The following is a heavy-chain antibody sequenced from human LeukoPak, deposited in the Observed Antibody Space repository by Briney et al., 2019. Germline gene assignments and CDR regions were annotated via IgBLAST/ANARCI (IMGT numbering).Heavy chain of an antibody. CDR1: GYMFTTSF. CDR2: INPSGTST. CDR3: ASPHGASYYYFDY. J-gene: IGHJ4*02. D-gene: IGHD4/OR15-4a*01. Sequence: GASVKVSCKASGYMFTTSFMHWVRQAPGQGLEWMGVINPSGTSTDYAQKFQGRVTMTRDTSTNTVYMELSSLGSEDTAVYYCASPHGASYYYFDYWGQGTLVTVSS. V-gene: IGHV1-46*01.